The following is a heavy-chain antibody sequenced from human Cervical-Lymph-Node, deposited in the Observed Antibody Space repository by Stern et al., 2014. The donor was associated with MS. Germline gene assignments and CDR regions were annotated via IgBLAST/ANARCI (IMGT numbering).Heavy chain of an antibody. V-gene: IGHV3-30*04. CDR3: ARERFRGMDV. CDR1: GFNFRSYA. D-gene: IGHD3-16*01. Sequence: VQLVQSGGGVVQPGRSLRLSCAASGFNFRSYAMNWVRQAPGKGLAWVAVITYDGKNEYYVDSVKGRFTISGNNSKNTLFLQMNSLRTEDTAVYYCARERFRGMDVWGRGTTVIVS. CDR2: ITYDGKNE. J-gene: IGHJ6*02.